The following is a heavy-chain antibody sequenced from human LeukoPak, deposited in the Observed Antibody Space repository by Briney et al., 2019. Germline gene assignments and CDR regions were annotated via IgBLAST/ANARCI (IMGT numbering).Heavy chain of an antibody. CDR2: ISAYNGNT. CDR1: GYTFTIYG. Sequence: GASVKVSCKAFGYTFTIYGITWVRQAPGQGLEWMGWISAYNGNTNYAQKLQGRVTMTTDTSTSTAYMELRSLRSDDTAVYYCARDTYYYDSSGYHRFDYWGQGTLVTVSS. D-gene: IGHD3-22*01. V-gene: IGHV1-18*01. J-gene: IGHJ4*02. CDR3: ARDTYYYDSSGYHRFDY.